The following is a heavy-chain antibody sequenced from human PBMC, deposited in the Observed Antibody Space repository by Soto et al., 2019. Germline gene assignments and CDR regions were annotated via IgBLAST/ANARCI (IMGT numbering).Heavy chain of an antibody. Sequence: QITLKESGPTLVNPTQTLTLTCTFSGFSLRTSGVGVAWIRQPPGKALEWLALIYWDDGQRYSPSLKSSLTITKDTSKNQVVLTMTSMDPVDTATYYCAHVFSSNSGSYHYFDYWGQGTLVTVSS. CDR2: IYWDDGQ. V-gene: IGHV2-5*02. CDR1: GFSLRTSGVG. D-gene: IGHD3-16*02. J-gene: IGHJ4*02. CDR3: AHVFSSNSGSYHYFDY.